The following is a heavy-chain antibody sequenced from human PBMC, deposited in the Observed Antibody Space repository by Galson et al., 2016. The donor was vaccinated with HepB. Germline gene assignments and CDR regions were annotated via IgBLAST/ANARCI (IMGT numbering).Heavy chain of an antibody. Sequence: SETLSLTCAVSGDSISSDTWWNWVRQPPGKGLEWIGEIYHSGTTNYNPALKSRVTLSVDKSMNHFSLRLTSVTAADTAIYYCANVRGGCSSTSCYFDSWGQGTLVTVSS. D-gene: IGHD2-2*01. CDR3: ANVRGGCSSTSCYFDS. J-gene: IGHJ4*02. CDR2: IYHSGTT. CDR1: GDSISSDTW. V-gene: IGHV4-4*02.